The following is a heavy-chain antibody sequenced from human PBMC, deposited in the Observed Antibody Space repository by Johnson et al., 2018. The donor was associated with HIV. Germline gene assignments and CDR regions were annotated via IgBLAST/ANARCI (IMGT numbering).Heavy chain of an antibody. D-gene: IGHD1-26*01. CDR3: AKFIYYTSTSARSHDAFDV. V-gene: IGHV3-23*01. J-gene: IGHJ3*01. CDR1: GFSFSSYA. CDR2: ISGGGGT. Sequence: VQLMESGGGLVQPGGSLRLSCAASGFSFSSYAMSWVRQAPGKGLEWVSGISGGGGTYYADSVKGRFTISRDNSKNTLSLQMNSLRAEDTAVYYCAKFIYYTSTSARSHDAFDVWGQGTMVTVSS.